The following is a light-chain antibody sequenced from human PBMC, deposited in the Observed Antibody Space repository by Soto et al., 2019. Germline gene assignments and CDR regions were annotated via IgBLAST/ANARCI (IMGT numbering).Light chain of an antibody. J-gene: IGLJ1*01. CDR3: SSHTTTSSALQV. Sequence: QSALTQPASVSGSPGQSITISCTGTISDFVLYNYVSWYQQHPGKAPKLLLYGVSNRPSGVSDRFSGSKSGNTASLTISGLQAEDDADYFCSSHTTTSSALQVFGTGTKLTVL. V-gene: IGLV2-14*01. CDR1: ISDFVLYNY. CDR2: GVS.